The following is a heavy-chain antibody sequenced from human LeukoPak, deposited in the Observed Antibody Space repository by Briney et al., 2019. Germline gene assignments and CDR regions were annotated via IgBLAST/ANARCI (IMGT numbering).Heavy chain of an antibody. D-gene: IGHD3-10*01. J-gene: IGHJ6*03. CDR3: ARDYYGSGSYSDYMDV. V-gene: IGHV3-66*02. CDR2: IYSGGST. Sequence: GGSLRLSCAASGFTVSSNYMSWVRQAPGKGLEWVSVIYSGGSTYYADSVKGRFTISRDNSKTTPYLQMNSLRAEDTAVYYCARDYYGSGSYSDYMDVWGKGTTVTVSS. CDR1: GFTVSSNY.